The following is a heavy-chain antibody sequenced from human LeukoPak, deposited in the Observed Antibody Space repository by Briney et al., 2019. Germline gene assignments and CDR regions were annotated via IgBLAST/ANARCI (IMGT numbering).Heavy chain of an antibody. V-gene: IGHV3-7*01. J-gene: IGHJ4*02. CDR1: GFTFSSYW. CDR2: IKQDGSEK. CDR3: ARDSYCSSTSCYSFDY. D-gene: IGHD2-2*02. Sequence: PGGSLRLSCAASGFTFSSYWMSWVRQAPGKGLEWVANIKQDGSEKYYVDSVKGRFTISRDNAKNSLYLQMNSLRAEDTAVYYCARDSYCSSTSCYSFDYWGQGTLVTVSS.